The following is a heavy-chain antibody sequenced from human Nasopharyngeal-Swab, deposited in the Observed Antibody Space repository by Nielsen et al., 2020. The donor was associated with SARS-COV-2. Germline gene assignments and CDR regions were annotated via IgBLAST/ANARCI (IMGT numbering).Heavy chain of an antibody. CDR1: GGTFSSYA. J-gene: IGHJ6*04. CDR2: IIPIFGTA. Sequence: SVKVSCKASGGTFSSYAISWVRQAPGQGLEWMGGIIPIFGTANCAQKFQGRVTITADESTSTAYMELSSLRSEDTAVYYCAGATIFGVVIIGPTTGMDVWGKGTTVTVSS. V-gene: IGHV1-69*13. CDR3: AGATIFGVVIIGPTTGMDV. D-gene: IGHD3-3*01.